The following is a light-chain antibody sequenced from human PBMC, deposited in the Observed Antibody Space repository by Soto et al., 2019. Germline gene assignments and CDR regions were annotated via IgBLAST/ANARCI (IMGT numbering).Light chain of an antibody. J-gene: IGKJ1*01. CDR3: QQTYSSPPT. CDR1: QSITTW. CDR2: DVS. V-gene: IGKV1-39*01. Sequence: DIQMTQSPSPVSAYVGDSVSNTSRASQSITTWLAWYQQRPGKAPKLLIYDVSSLQSGVPSRFSGSRSGPDFTLAISSLQPEDFATYYCQQTYSSPPTFGQGTKVDIK.